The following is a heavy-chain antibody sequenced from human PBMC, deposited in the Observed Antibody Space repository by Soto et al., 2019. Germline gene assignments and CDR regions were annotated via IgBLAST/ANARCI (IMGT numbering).Heavy chain of an antibody. V-gene: IGHV3-33*01. D-gene: IGHD6-13*01. CDR2: IWYDGSNK. CDR1: GFTFSSYG. Sequence: PGGSLRLSCAASGFTFSSYGMHWVRQAPGKGLEWVAVIWYDGSNKYYADSVKGRFTISRDNSKNTLYLQMNSLRAEDTSVYYCARDRSSSWPYYFDYWGQGTLVTVSS. J-gene: IGHJ4*02. CDR3: ARDRSSSWPYYFDY.